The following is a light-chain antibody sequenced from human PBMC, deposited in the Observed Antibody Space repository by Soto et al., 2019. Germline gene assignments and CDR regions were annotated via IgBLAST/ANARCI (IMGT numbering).Light chain of an antibody. Sequence: EIVMTQSPATLSVSPGERATLSCRASQSVSSKLAWYQQKPGQAPRLLIYEASTRATGIPARFSGSGSGTEFTLTISSLQSEDFAVYHYQQYNNWPPFTFGPGPKVHIK. CDR1: QSVSSK. V-gene: IGKV3-15*01. CDR3: QQYNNWPPFT. CDR2: EAS. J-gene: IGKJ3*01.